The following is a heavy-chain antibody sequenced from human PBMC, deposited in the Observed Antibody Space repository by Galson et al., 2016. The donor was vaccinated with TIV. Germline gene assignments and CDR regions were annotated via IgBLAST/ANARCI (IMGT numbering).Heavy chain of an antibody. CDR3: IREGSTVTMHHYFGMDV. V-gene: IGHV4-38-2*02. D-gene: IGHD4-17*01. CDR1: GYSIKSGYF. Sequence: SETLSLTCAVSGYSIKSGYFWGWIRQPPGKGLQWIGSIYESGTTYSNPSLKSRLTMSVDASKNQFSLKLSSVPAADTAVYYCIREGSTVTMHHYFGMDVWGQGTSVTVSS. CDR2: IYESGTT. J-gene: IGHJ6*02.